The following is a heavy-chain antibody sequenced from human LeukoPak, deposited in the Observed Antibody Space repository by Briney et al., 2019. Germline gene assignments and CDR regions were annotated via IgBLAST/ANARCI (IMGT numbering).Heavy chain of an antibody. Sequence: GGSLRLSCVASGFSFSSYGMHWVRQAPGKGLEWVAVISYDGSNKYYADSVKGRFTISRDNSKNTLYLQMNSLRAEDTAVYYCARQPRGYSYGYTFDYWGQGTLVTVSS. V-gene: IGHV3-30*19. CDR1: GFSFSSYG. CDR3: ARQPRGYSYGYTFDY. CDR2: ISYDGSNK. D-gene: IGHD5-18*01. J-gene: IGHJ4*02.